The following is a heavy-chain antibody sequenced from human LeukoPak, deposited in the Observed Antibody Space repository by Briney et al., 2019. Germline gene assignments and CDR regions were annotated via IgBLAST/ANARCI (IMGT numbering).Heavy chain of an antibody. CDR1: GGPFSGYY. J-gene: IGHJ4*02. CDR2: INHSGST. Sequence: SETLSLTCAVYGGPFSGYYWSWIRQPPGKGLEWIGEINHSGSTNYNPSLKSRVTISVDTSKNQFSLKLSSVTAADTAVYYCARGVGAFDYWGQGTLVTVSS. D-gene: IGHD1-26*01. V-gene: IGHV4-34*01. CDR3: ARGVGAFDY.